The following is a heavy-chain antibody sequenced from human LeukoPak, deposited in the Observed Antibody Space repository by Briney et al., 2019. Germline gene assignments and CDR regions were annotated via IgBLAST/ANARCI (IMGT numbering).Heavy chain of an antibody. Sequence: SETLSLTCTAYGGSISSHYWSWIRQPPGKGLEWIGYIYYSGSTNYNPSLKSRVTISVDTSKNQFSLKLSSVTAADTAVYYCARRVGAAAGPNWFDPWGQGTLVTVSS. CDR1: GGSISSHY. CDR3: ARRVGAAAGPNWFDP. D-gene: IGHD6-13*01. CDR2: IYYSGST. J-gene: IGHJ5*02. V-gene: IGHV4-59*08.